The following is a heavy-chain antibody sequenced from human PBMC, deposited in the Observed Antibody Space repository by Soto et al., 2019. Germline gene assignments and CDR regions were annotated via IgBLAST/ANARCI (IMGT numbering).Heavy chain of an antibody. CDR1: GYVLIALS. V-gene: IGHV1-24*01. Sequence: ASVTVSCKVSGYVLIALSIHWVRQTPGKGLEWMGGFDREDGETIYAQKFQGRVTMTEDTSTDSAYMELSSLTSEDTAIYYCAHGEGIVKSIVYFDSWGQGTLVTVSS. CDR3: AHGEGIVKSIVYFDS. J-gene: IGHJ4*02. CDR2: FDREDGET. D-gene: IGHD1-26*01.